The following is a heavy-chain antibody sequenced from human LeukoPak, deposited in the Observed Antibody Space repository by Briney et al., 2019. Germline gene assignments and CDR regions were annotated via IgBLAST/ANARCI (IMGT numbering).Heavy chain of an antibody. CDR2: IQYDVSSE. V-gene: IGHV3-30*02. D-gene: IGHD1-26*01. CDR3: AKGQIVGATCFDY. CDR1: GFTFSSYG. J-gene: IGHJ4*02. Sequence: GGSLRLSCAASGFTFSSYGMHWVRQAPGKGLEWVAFIQYDVSSEYYADSVKGRFTISRDNSKNTLYLQMNSLRAEDTAVYYCAKGQIVGATCFDYWGQGTLVTVSS.